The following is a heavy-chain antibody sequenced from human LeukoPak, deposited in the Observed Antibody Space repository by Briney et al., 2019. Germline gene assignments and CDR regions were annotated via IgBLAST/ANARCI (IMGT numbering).Heavy chain of an antibody. CDR1: GFTFRSYG. D-gene: IGHD4-11*01. CDR3: AKESKETTRYYFDS. V-gene: IGHV3-30*18. J-gene: IGHJ4*02. Sequence: PGKSLRLSCAASGFTFRSYGMHWVRQAPGKGLEWVAVISYDGSNKYYVDSVKGRFTISRDSSKNTLYLQMNSLRAEDTAVYYCAKESKETTRYYFDSWGQGILVTVSS. CDR2: ISYDGSNK.